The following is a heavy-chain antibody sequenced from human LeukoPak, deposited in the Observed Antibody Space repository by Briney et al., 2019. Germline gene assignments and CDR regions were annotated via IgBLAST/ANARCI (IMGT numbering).Heavy chain of an antibody. CDR2: IKQDGSEK. J-gene: IGHJ4*02. CDR1: GFSFSSYW. V-gene: IGHV3-7*01. D-gene: IGHD6-19*01. Sequence: PGGSLRLSCAASGFSFSSYWMSWVRQAPGKGLEWVANIKQDGSEKYYVDSVKGRFTISRDNAKNSLYLQMNSLRAEDTAVYYCARDGTYSSGWYDYWGQGTLVTVSS. CDR3: ARDGTYSSGWYDY.